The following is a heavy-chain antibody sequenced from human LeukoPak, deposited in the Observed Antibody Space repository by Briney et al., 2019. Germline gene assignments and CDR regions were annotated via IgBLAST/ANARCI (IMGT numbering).Heavy chain of an antibody. CDR2: IIPLLVTT. Sequence: SVTVSCKTSGGSFGNFALNWVRQAPGQGLEWMGRIIPLLVTTEYAQKFQGRVTISADTSTTTAYMEVNILTSDDTAVYYCARGRGRDHRITGEIPFDYWGQGTLVTVSS. D-gene: IGHD7-27*01. CDR3: ARGRGRDHRITGEIPFDY. V-gene: IGHV1-69*04. CDR1: GGSFGNFA. J-gene: IGHJ4*02.